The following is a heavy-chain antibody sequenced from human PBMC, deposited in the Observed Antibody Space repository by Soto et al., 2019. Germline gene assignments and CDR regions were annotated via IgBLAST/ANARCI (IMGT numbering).Heavy chain of an antibody. V-gene: IGHV3-73*01. D-gene: IGHD1-26*01. CDR1: GFTFSGSA. CDR3: TSLDSTILGP. J-gene: IGHJ5*02. CDR2: IRSKANSYAT. Sequence: GGSLRLSCAASGFTFSGSAMHWVRQASGKGLEWVGRIRSKANSYATAYAASVKGRFTISRDDSKNTAYLQMNSLKTEDTAVYYCTSLDSTILGPWGHGTLVTVSS.